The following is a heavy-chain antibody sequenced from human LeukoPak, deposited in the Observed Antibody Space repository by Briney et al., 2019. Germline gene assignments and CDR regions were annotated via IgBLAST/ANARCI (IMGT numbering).Heavy chain of an antibody. Sequence: SQTLSLTCTVSGGSISSGDYYWSWIRQPPGKGLEWIGYIYYSGSTYYNPSLKSRVTISVDTSKNQFPLKLSSVTAADTAVYYCARDSYYGSGSYNFDYWGQGTLVTVSS. CDR3: ARDSYYGSGSYNFDY. CDR2: IYYSGST. CDR1: GGSISSGDYY. V-gene: IGHV4-30-4*08. J-gene: IGHJ4*02. D-gene: IGHD3-10*01.